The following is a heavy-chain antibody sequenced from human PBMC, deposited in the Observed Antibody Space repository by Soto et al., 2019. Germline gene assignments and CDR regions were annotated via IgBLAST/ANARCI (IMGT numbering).Heavy chain of an antibody. V-gene: IGHV1-8*01. CDR1: GYTFTSYD. Sequence: QVQLVQSGAEVKKPGASVKVSCKASGYTFTSYDINWVRQATGQGLEWMGWMNPNRGNTGYAQKFPGRVTMMRNTSISTAYMELSSLISEYTAVYYFASPLYGDNVDYWGQGTVVTVSS. J-gene: IGHJ4*02. CDR3: ASPLYGDNVDY. CDR2: MNPNRGNT. D-gene: IGHD4-17*01.